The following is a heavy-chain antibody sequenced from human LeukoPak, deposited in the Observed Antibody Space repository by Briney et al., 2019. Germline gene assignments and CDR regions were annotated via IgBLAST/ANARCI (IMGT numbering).Heavy chain of an antibody. CDR3: ARFLSSGQNYFDY. J-gene: IGHJ4*02. CDR1: GGSFSGYY. Sequence: SETLSLTCAVYGGSFSGYYWSWIRQPPGKGLEWIGEINHSGSTNYNPSLKSRVTISVDTSKYQFSLKLSSVTAADTAVYYCARFLSSGQNYFDYWGQGTLVTVSS. CDR2: INHSGST. D-gene: IGHD3-22*01. V-gene: IGHV4-34*01.